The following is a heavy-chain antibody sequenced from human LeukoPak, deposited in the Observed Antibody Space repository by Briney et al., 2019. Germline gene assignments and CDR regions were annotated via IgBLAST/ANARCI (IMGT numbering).Heavy chain of an antibody. Sequence: GASVTVSCKASGYTFTSYDINWVRQATGQGLEWVGWMNPNSGNTGYAQKFQGRVTITRNTSISTAYMELSSLRSEDTAVYYCARSSYDSSGYYWEDAFDIWGQGTMVTVSS. J-gene: IGHJ3*02. D-gene: IGHD3-22*01. V-gene: IGHV1-8*03. CDR1: GYTFTSYD. CDR2: MNPNSGNT. CDR3: ARSSYDSSGYYWEDAFDI.